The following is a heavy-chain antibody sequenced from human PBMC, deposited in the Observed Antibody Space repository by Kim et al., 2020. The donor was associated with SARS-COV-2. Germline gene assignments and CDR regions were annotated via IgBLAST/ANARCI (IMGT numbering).Heavy chain of an antibody. CDR3: VRGHYGSGKGDP. V-gene: IGHV3-11*06. CDR2: IGTRSSDV. Sequence: GGSLRLSCAASGFIFSDYYMSWTRQAPGKGLEWISHIGTRSSDVKYADSVKGRFTISRDNAKNSLYLQMNSLRVEDTAVYYCVRGHYGSGKGDPWGQGTLVTVSS. D-gene: IGHD3-10*01. CDR1: GFIFSDYY. J-gene: IGHJ5*02.